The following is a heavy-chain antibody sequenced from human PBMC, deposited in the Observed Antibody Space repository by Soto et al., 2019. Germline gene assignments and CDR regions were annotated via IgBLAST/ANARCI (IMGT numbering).Heavy chain of an antibody. CDR1: GFTFSSYW. D-gene: IGHD3-3*01. J-gene: IGHJ5*02. CDR2: IKQDGSEK. V-gene: IGHV3-7*01. CDR3: ARRAGHRFLVGGWFDP. Sequence: GGSLRLSCAASGFTFSSYWMSWVRQAPGKGLEWVANIKQDGSEKYYVDSVKGRFTTSRDNAKNSLYLQMNSLRAEDAAVYYCARRAGHRFLVGGWFDPWGQGTLVTVYS.